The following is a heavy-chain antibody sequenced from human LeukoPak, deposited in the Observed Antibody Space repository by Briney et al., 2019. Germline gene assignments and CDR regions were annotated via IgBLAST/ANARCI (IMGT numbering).Heavy chain of an antibody. J-gene: IGHJ4*02. CDR1: GGTFSSYA. Sequence: SVKVSCKASGGTFSSYAISWVRQAPGQGLEWMGGIIPIFGTANYAQKFQGRVTITTDESTSTAYMELSSLRSEDTAVYYCARALYGGNTVAFDYWGQGALVTVSS. D-gene: IGHD4-23*01. CDR2: IIPIFGTA. CDR3: ARALYGGNTVAFDY. V-gene: IGHV1-69*05.